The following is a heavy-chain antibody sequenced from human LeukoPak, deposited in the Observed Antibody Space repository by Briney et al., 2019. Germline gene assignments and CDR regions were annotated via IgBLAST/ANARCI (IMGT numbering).Heavy chain of an antibody. J-gene: IGHJ4*02. CDR3: ARGDYYDSSGYYRPGYYFDY. V-gene: IGHV3-53*01. D-gene: IGHD3-22*01. CDR2: IYSGGGT. Sequence: GGSLRLSCAASGFTVSSNYMSWVRQAPGKGLEWVSVIYSGGGTYYADSVKGRFTISRDNSKNTLYLQMNSLRAEDTAVYYCARGDYYDSSGYYRPGYYFDYWGQGTLVTVSS. CDR1: GFTVSSNY.